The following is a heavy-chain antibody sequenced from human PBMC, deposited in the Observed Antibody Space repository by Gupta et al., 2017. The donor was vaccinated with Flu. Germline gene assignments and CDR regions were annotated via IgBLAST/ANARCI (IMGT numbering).Heavy chain of an antibody. CDR3: ARTVVIPSVDDAFDI. D-gene: IGHD2-2*01. Sequence: QVQLQESGPGLVKPSQTLSLTCTVSGGYIDSGGYYWSWICQPPGKGLEWIGYINYSGSLYYTPYLKSRLTISIDTSKNQFSLKMSSVTAADTAGYYCARTVVIPSVDDAFDIWGQGTVVNVSS. J-gene: IGHJ3*02. CDR1: GGYIDSGGYY. V-gene: IGHV4-30-4*01. CDR2: INYSGSL.